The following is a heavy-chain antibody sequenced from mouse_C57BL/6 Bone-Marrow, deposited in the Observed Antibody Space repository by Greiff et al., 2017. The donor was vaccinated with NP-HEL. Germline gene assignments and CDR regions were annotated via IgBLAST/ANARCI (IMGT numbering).Heavy chain of an antibody. D-gene: IGHD2-4*01. Sequence: VQLQQPGAELVMPGASVKLSCKASGYTFTSSWMHWVKQRPGQGLEWIGEIDPSDSYPNYNQKFKGKSTLTVDKSSSNAYRQLSSLTSEDSAVYYGARKGYDYDGAWFAYWGQGTLVTVSA. CDR3: ARKGYDYDGAWFAY. J-gene: IGHJ3*01. V-gene: IGHV1-69*01. CDR1: GYTFTSSW. CDR2: IDPSDSYP.